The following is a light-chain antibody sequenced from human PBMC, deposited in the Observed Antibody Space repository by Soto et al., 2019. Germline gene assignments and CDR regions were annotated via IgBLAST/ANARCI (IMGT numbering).Light chain of an antibody. CDR1: QSVSRD. J-gene: IGKJ5*01. V-gene: IGKV3-15*01. CDR2: DAS. CDR3: QQYNNLPPIT. Sequence: EIVMTQTQATLSVAPGERVTLSCRASQSVSRDLAWYQQKPGQTPRLLMYDASTRATGVPVRFSGSGSGTEFTLTISSLQSEDFAIYYCQQYNNLPPITFGQVRRLEVK.